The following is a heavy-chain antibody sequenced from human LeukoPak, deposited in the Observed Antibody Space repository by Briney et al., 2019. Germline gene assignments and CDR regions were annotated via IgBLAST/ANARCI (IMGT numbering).Heavy chain of an antibody. CDR1: GGSISSGSYY. CDR3: AADYYDSSGYYYVGAFDI. CDR2: IYTSGST. D-gene: IGHD3-22*01. V-gene: IGHV4-61*02. J-gene: IGHJ3*02. Sequence: SQTLSLTCTVSGGSISSGSYYWSWIRQPAGKGLEWIGRIYTSGSTNYNPSLKSRVTISVDTSKNQFSLKLRSVTAADTAVYYCAADYYDSSGYYYVGAFDIWGQGTMVTVSS.